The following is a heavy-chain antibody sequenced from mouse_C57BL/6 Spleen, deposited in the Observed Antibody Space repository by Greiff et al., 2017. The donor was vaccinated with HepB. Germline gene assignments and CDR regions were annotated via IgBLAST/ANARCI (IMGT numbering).Heavy chain of an antibody. J-gene: IGHJ2*01. CDR2: ISDGGSYT. V-gene: IGHV5-4*01. Sequence: EVLLVESGGGLVKPGGSLKLSCAASGFTFTRYAMSWVLQTPAQRLEWVATISDGGSYTYYPDNVKGRFTISRDNAKNNLYLQMSHLKSEDTAMYYCARDRGRSSSYYFDYWGQGTTLTVSS. CDR1: GFTFTRYA. D-gene: IGHD1-1*01. CDR3: ARDRGRSSSYYFDY.